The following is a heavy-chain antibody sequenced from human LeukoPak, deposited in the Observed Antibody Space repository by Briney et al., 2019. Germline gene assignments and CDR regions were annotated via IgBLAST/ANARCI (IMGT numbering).Heavy chain of an antibody. D-gene: IGHD3-16*01. CDR2: INHNGNVN. Sequence: GGSLRLSCAASGFTFSDEYMNWARQAPGKGLEWVASINHNGNVNYYVDSVKGRFTISRDNAKNSLYLQMSNLRAEDTAVYFCARGGGLDVWGQGATVTVSS. CDR1: GFTFSDEY. V-gene: IGHV3-7*03. J-gene: IGHJ6*02. CDR3: ARGGGLDV.